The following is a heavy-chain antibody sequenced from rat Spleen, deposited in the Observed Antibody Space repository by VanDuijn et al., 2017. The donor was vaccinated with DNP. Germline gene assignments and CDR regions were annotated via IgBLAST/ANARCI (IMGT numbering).Heavy chain of an antibody. CDR3: ATLEQLYGRFAY. J-gene: IGHJ3*01. Sequence: EVQLVESGGGLVQPGRSLKLSCAASGFTFSDYNMAWVRQAPKKGLEWVATIIYDGSRTYYQDSGKGRFTLSRDNAKISLYLQMDSLRSEETATYYCATLEQLYGRFAYWGQGTLVTVSS. V-gene: IGHV5S10*01. D-gene: IGHD1-2*01. CDR1: GFTFSDYN. CDR2: IIYDGSRT.